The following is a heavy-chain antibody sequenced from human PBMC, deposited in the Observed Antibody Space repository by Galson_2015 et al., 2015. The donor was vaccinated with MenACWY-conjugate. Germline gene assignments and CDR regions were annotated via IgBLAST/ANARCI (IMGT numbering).Heavy chain of an antibody. Sequence: LSLNCTVSGGSIHSYYWSWIRQPPGKGLEWIGYMYYSGSANYNPSLKSRVTISVDTSKNQFSLTMTSVTAADTAVYYCARGVNLASMAGYWGQGTLVTVSS. V-gene: IGHV4-59*01. CDR3: ARGVNLASMAGY. CDR1: GGSIHSYY. D-gene: IGHD3-3*02. CDR2: MYYSGSA. J-gene: IGHJ4*02.